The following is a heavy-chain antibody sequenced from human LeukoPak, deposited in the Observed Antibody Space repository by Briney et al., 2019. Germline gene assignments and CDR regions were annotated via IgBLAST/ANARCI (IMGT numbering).Heavy chain of an antibody. CDR1: GDSISGGTYS. V-gene: IGHV4-30-2*01. Sequence: PSETLSLTCVVSGDSISGGTYSWSWIRQPPGKGLEWIGYIFRTGSTFYNPSLKSRVTISVDTSKNQFSLRLNSVTAADTAVYYCARELWFANAPGSWLDPWGQGTLVTVSS. CDR2: IFRTGST. J-gene: IGHJ5*02. CDR3: ARELWFANAPGSWLDP. D-gene: IGHD3-10*01.